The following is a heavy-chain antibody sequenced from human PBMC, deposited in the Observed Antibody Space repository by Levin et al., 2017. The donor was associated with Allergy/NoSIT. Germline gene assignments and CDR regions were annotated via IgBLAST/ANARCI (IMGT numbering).Heavy chain of an antibody. V-gene: IGHV5-51*01. D-gene: IGHD6-19*01. CDR3: ATQGSYTSGWYWGRASHDY. CDR1: GYSFTNFW. J-gene: IGHJ4*02. Sequence: GESLKISCKASGYSFTNFWIGWVRQVPGKGLEWMGIVYPDDSDTKYSPSFEGQVTISADKSIGTAYLQWSSLKASDSAMYFCATQGSYTSGWYWGRASHDYWGQGTLVTVSS. CDR2: VYPDDSDT.